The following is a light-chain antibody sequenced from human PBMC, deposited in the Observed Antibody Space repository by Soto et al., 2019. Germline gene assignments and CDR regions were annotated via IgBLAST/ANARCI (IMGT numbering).Light chain of an antibody. CDR2: KSS. CDR3: QQFNTSPWT. V-gene: IGKV1-5*03. Sequence: DIQMTQSPSTLSPSQLDRVTISCRASQSVSIWLAWYQQKPGRAPKLLIYKSSILESGVPSRFSGSGSGTEFTLTISSLQPDDFATYYCQQFNTSPWTFGQGTKVDIK. J-gene: IGKJ1*01. CDR1: QSVSIW.